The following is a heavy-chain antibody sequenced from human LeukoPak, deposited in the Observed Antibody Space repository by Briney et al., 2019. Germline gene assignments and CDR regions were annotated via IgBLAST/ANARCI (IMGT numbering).Heavy chain of an antibody. V-gene: IGHV1-69*04. CDR3: ARVNLEGRGHSTPAAFDI. D-gene: IGHD2-2*01. CDR1: GGTFSSYA. Sequence: GSSVKVSCTASGGTFSSYAISWVRQAPGQGLEWMGRIIPILGIANYAQKFQGRVTITADKSTSTAYMELSSLRSEDTAVYYCARVNLEGRGHSTPAAFDIWGQGTMVTVSS. CDR2: IIPILGIA. J-gene: IGHJ3*02.